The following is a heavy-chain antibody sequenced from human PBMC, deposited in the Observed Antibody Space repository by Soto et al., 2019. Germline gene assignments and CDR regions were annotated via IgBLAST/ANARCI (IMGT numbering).Heavy chain of an antibody. V-gene: IGHV1-58*02. Sequence: SVKVSCNASGFTFTSSAMQWVRQARGQRLEWIGWIVVGSGNTNYAQKFQERVTITRDMSTSTAYMELSSLRSEDTAVYYCAADPPYCGGDCPAGWGQGTLVTVSS. CDR1: GFTFTSSA. CDR3: AADPPYCGGDCPAG. J-gene: IGHJ4*02. D-gene: IGHD2-21*01. CDR2: IVVGSGNT.